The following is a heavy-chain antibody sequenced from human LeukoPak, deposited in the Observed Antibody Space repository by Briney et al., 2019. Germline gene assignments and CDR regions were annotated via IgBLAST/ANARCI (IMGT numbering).Heavy chain of an antibody. CDR1: AYTFTGYY. V-gene: IGHV1-2*02. Sequence: ASVKVSCKASAYTFTGYYIHWLRQAPGQGLEWMGCINPNTGDTDYGQKFQGRVTMTRDTSISTAYMDLNRLISDDTAMYYCARDLTYGSSFRPGYWGQGTLLIVSS. CDR3: ARDLTYGSSFRPGY. CDR2: INPNTGDT. D-gene: IGHD6-6*01. J-gene: IGHJ4*02.